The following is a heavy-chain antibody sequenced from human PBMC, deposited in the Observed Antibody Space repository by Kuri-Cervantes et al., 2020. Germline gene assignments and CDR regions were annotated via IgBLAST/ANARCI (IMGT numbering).Heavy chain of an antibody. CDR1: GGTFSSYA. D-gene: IGHD5-24*01. V-gene: IGHV1-69*06. Sequence: SVKVSCKASGGTFSSYAISWARQAPGQGLEWMGGIIPIFGTANYAQKFQGRVTITADKSTSTAYMELSSLRSEDTAVYYCASALLMATRGLNSNLDYWGQGTLVTVSS. J-gene: IGHJ4*02. CDR3: ASALLMATRGLNSNLDY. CDR2: IIPIFGTA.